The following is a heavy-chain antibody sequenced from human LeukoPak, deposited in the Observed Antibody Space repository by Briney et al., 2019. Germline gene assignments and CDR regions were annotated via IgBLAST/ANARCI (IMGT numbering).Heavy chain of an antibody. Sequence: SETLSLTCAVYGGSFSGYYWSWIRQPPGKGLEWIGEINHSGSTNYNPSLKSRVTISVDTSKNQFSLKLSSVTAADTAVYYCAVNRLLAAFDIWGQGTMVTVSS. CDR2: INHSGST. J-gene: IGHJ3*02. CDR3: AVNRLLAAFDI. CDR1: GGSFSGYY. V-gene: IGHV4-34*01. D-gene: IGHD5-18*01.